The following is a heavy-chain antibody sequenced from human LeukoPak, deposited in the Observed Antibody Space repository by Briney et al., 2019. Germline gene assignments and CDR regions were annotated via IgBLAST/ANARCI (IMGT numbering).Heavy chain of an antibody. CDR3: ARPYGAAGLD. CDR2: SYYSGST. Sequence: SETLSLTCTVSGGSISSSSYYWGWIRQPPGKGLEWIGRSYYSGSTYYNPSLKRRVTISLDTSKNQFSLKLSSVTAADTAVYYCARPYGAAGLDWGQGTLVTVSS. V-gene: IGHV4-39*01. D-gene: IGHD4-17*01. CDR1: GGSISSSSYY. J-gene: IGHJ4*02.